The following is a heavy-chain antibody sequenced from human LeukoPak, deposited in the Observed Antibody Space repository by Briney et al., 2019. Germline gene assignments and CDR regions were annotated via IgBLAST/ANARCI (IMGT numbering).Heavy chain of an antibody. D-gene: IGHD3-10*01. CDR2: INPSGGST. CDR3: ARDYYGSGSYYRATLNWFDP. J-gene: IGHJ5*02. Sequence: ASVKVSCKASGNTFTGSYMHWVRQAPGQGLEWMGIINPSGGSTSYAQKFQGRVTMTRDTSTSTVYMELSSLRSEDTAVYYCARDYYGSGSYYRATLNWFDPWGQGTLVTVSS. CDR1: GNTFTGSY. V-gene: IGHV1-46*01.